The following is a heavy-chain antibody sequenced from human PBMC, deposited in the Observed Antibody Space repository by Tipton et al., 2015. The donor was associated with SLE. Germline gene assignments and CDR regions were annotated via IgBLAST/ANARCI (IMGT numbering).Heavy chain of an antibody. CDR3: ASLLRFLEGFDP. V-gene: IGHV3-30*04. CDR2: ISYDGSNK. Sequence: SLRLSCAASGFTFSSYAMHWVRQAPGKGLEWVAVISYDGSNKYYADSVKGRFTISRDNSKNTLYLQMNSLRAEDTAVYYCASLLRFLEGFDPWGQGTLVTVSS. D-gene: IGHD3-3*01. CDR1: GFTFSSYA. J-gene: IGHJ5*02.